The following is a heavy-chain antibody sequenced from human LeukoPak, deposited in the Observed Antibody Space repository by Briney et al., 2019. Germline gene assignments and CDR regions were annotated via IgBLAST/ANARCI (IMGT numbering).Heavy chain of an antibody. J-gene: IGHJ4*02. CDR3: ARASGSSAVPFDY. D-gene: IGHD3-10*01. Sequence: ASVKVSCKASGYTFTSNYMHWVRQAPGQGLEWMGVIAPSSGTTSCAQKFQGRVTMTRDTSTSTLYMELSSLTSEDTAVYYCARASGSSAVPFDYWGQGTLVTVSS. V-gene: IGHV1-46*01. CDR2: IAPSSGTT. CDR1: GYTFTSNY.